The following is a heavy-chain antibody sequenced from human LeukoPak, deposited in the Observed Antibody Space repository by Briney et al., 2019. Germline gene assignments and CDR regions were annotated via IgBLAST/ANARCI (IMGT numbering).Heavy chain of an antibody. Sequence: GGSLRLSCAASGFSFSSHGIHWVRQAPGKGLEWVAVIWYDGTNKYYADSVKGRFTISRDNSKNTLYLQMNSLRAEDTAVYYCAKGRERYSYYFDYWGQGTLVTVSS. V-gene: IGHV3-30*02. J-gene: IGHJ4*02. CDR2: IWYDGTNK. CDR1: GFSFSSHG. D-gene: IGHD1-1*01. CDR3: AKGRERYSYYFDY.